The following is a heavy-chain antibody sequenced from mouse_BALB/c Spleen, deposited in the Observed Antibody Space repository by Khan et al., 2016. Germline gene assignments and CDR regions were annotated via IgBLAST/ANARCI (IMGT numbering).Heavy chain of an antibody. J-gene: IGHJ2*01. V-gene: IGHV1S81*02. CDR2: INTSNGRT. Sequence: QVQLQQSGAELVKPGASVKLSCKASGYTFTSYWMHWVKQRPGQGLEWIGEINTSNGRTNYNEKFKSKATLTVDKSSSTSYMQLSSLTSEDSAVCYWAVNFYFDYWSQGTTLPVS. CDR3: AVNFYFDY. CDR1: GYTFTSYW.